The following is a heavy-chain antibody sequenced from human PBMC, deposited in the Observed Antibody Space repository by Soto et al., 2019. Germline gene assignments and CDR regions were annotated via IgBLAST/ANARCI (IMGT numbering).Heavy chain of an antibody. Sequence: PSETLSLTCAVSGGSISSSNWWSWVRQPPGKGLEWIGEIYHSGSTNYNPSLKSRVTISVDKSKNQSSLKLSSVTAADTAVYYCAGGDYYGSNRPAFGRFYYYYGMDVWGQGTTVTVSS. J-gene: IGHJ6*02. CDR2: IYHSGST. CDR1: GGSISSSNW. V-gene: IGHV4-4*02. D-gene: IGHD3-10*01. CDR3: AGGDYYGSNRPAFGRFYYYYGMDV.